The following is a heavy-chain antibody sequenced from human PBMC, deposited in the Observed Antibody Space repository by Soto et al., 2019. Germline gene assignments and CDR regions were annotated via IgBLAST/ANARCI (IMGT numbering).Heavy chain of an antibody. CDR2: ISGIDGST. V-gene: IGHV3-23*01. CDR3: AKDRERDAWYEDY. J-gene: IGHJ4*02. Sequence: GSLRLSCVASGFSFSSYAMSWVRQAPGKGLEWVSVISGIDGSTYYADSVKGRFTISRDNSKNTLYLQMNSLRAEDTAVYYCAKDRERDAWYEDYWGQGTLVTVSS. CDR1: GFSFSSYA. D-gene: IGHD6-13*01.